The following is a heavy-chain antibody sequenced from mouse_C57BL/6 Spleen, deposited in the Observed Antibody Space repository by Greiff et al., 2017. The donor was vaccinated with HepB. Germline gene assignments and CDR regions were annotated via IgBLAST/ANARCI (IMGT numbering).Heavy chain of an antibody. CDR3: TTGELRLPFAY. CDR1: GFNIKDYY. J-gene: IGHJ3*01. V-gene: IGHV14-1*01. D-gene: IGHD3-2*02. CDR2: IDPEDGDT. Sequence: VQLQQSGAELVRPGASVKLSCTASGFNIKDYYMHWVKQRPEQGLEWIGRIDPEDGDTEYAPKFQGKATMTADTSSNTAYLQLSSLTSEDTAVYYCTTGELRLPFAYWGQGTLVTVSA.